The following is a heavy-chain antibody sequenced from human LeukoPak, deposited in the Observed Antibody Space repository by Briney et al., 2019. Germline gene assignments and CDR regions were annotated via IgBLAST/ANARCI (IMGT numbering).Heavy chain of an antibody. CDR1: GYTFTSYD. CDR3: ARKSTPSSGWTPFDY. V-gene: IGHV1-8*01. CDR2: MNPNSGNT. D-gene: IGHD6-19*01. Sequence: ASVKVSCKASGYTFTSYDINWVRQATGQGLEWTGWMNPNSGNTGYAQKFQDRVTMTRNTSIGTAYMELSSLRSEDTAVYYCARKSTPSSGWTPFDYWGQGTLVTVSS. J-gene: IGHJ4*02.